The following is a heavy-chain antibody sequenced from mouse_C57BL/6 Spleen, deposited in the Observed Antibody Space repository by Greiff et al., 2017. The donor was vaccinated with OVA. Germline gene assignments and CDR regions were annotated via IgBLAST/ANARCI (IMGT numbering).Heavy chain of an antibody. CDR2: IDPETGGT. D-gene: IGHD1-1*01. CDR3: KGVYYYGSTGVYFDY. V-gene: IGHV1-15*01. CDR1: GYPFTDYE. J-gene: IGHJ2*01. Sequence: QVQLQQSGAELVRPGASVTLSCKASGYPFTDYEMHWVKQTPVHGLEWIGAIDPETGGTAYNQKFKGKAILTADKSSSTAYMELRSLTSEDSAVYYCKGVYYYGSTGVYFDYWGQGTTLTVSS.